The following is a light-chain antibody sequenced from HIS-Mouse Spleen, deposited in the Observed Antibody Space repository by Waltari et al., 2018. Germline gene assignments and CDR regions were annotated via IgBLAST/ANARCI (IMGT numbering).Light chain of an antibody. CDR1: SSNIGSNY. Sequence: QSVLTQPPSASGTPGQRVTISCSGSSSNIGSNYVYWYQQLPGTAPKLLIYRNKPRPLGVPDRFSGSKSGTSASLAISGLRSEDEADYYCAAWDDSLSGWVFGGGTKLTVL. V-gene: IGLV1-47*01. CDR2: RNK. CDR3: AAWDDSLSGWV. J-gene: IGLJ3*02.